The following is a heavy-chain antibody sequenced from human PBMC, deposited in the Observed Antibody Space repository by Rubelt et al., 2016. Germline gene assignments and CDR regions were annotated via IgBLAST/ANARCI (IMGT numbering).Heavy chain of an antibody. D-gene: IGHD6-19*01. CDR1: GFTFSNAW. CDR2: INHSGST. J-gene: IGHJ4*02. CDR3: ARVSSGWMYYFDY. V-gene: IGHV4-34*01. Sequence: VQVVESGGGLVQPGGSLRLSCAASGFTFSNAWLSWIRQPPGKGLEWIGEINHSGSTNYSPSLKSRVTISVDTSKNQYSLKLSSVTAADTAVYYCARVSSGWMYYFDYWGQGTLVTVSS.